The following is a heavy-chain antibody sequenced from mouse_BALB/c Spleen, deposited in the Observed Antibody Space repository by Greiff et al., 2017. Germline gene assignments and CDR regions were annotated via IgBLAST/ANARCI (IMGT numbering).Heavy chain of an antibody. Sequence: EVQLVESGGGLVQPGGSLRLSCATSGFTFTDYYMSWVRQPPGKALGWLGFIRNKANGYTTEYSASVKGRFTISRDNSQSILYLQMNTLRAEDSATYYCARGYYDLDYYAMDYWGQGTSVTVSA. CDR3: ARGYYDLDYYAMDY. V-gene: IGHV7-3*02. D-gene: IGHD2-4*01. J-gene: IGHJ4*01. CDR2: IRNKANGYTT. CDR1: GFTFTDYY.